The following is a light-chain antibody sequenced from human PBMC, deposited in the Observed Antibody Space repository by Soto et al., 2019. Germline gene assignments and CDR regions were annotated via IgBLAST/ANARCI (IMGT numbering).Light chain of an antibody. J-gene: IGKJ1*01. Sequence: DILMTQSPATLSVSPGERATLSCRASQSIRTDLAWYQQKSGQGPRLLIYDASTRATGIPARFSGSGSGTEFTLTISSLQSEDFAVYYCQQYNNWPPWTFGQGTKVDIK. CDR2: DAS. CDR3: QQYNNWPPWT. CDR1: QSIRTD. V-gene: IGKV3D-15*01.